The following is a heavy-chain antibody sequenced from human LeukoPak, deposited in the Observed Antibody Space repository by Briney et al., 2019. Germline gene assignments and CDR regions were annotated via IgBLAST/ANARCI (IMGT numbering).Heavy chain of an antibody. CDR2: ISGSGGST. CDR1: GFTFSSYG. J-gene: IGHJ6*03. D-gene: IGHD5-18*01. CDR3: ARVGYESRAEHYYYYYYMDV. V-gene: IGHV3-23*01. Sequence: GGSLRLSCAASGFTFSSYGMSWVRQAPGKGLGWVSAISGSGGSTYYADSVKGRFTISRDNSKNTLYLQMNSLRAEDTAVYYCARVGYESRAEHYYYYYYMDVWGKGTTVTVSS.